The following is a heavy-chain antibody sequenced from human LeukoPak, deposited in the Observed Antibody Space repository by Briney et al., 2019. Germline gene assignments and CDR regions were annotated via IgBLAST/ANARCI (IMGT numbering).Heavy chain of an antibody. CDR1: GYTFTSYG. Sequence: ASVKVSCKASGYTFTSYGISWVRQAPGQGLEWMGWISAYNGNTNYAQKLQGRVTMTTDTSTSTAYMELRRLRSDDTAVYYCARSKGRYYDFWSGPGTADYWGQGTLVTVSS. CDR3: ARSKGRYYDFWSGPGTADY. CDR2: ISAYNGNT. V-gene: IGHV1-18*01. D-gene: IGHD3-3*01. J-gene: IGHJ4*02.